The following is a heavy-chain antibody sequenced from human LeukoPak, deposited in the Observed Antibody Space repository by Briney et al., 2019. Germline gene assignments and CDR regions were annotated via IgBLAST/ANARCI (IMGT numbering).Heavy chain of an antibody. J-gene: IGHJ4*02. CDR2: ISYSGNT. D-gene: IGHD2-2*01. CDR3: VRPDCTSISCPIDY. V-gene: IGHV4-39*01. CDR1: GGSISSSSYS. Sequence: PSETLSLTSTVSGGSISSSSYSWGWIRQPPGKGLEWIGSISYSGNTYYNPSLKSPLTISADTSKNQFSLKLSSVTAADTAVYYCVRPDCTSISCPIDYWGQGTLVTVSS.